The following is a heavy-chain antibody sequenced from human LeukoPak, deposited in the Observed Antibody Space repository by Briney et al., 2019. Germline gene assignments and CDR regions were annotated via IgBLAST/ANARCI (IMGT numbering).Heavy chain of an antibody. Sequence: GESLKISCKGSGYSFTSYWIGWVRQMPGKGLEWVGIIYPGDSDTRYSPSFQGQVTISADKSISTAYLQWSSLKASATAMYYCARRPEYYDILTGYYNPYSFDYWGQGTLVTVSS. V-gene: IGHV5-51*01. D-gene: IGHD3-9*01. CDR2: IYPGDSDT. CDR1: GYSFTSYW. J-gene: IGHJ4*02. CDR3: ARRPEYYDILTGYYNPYSFDY.